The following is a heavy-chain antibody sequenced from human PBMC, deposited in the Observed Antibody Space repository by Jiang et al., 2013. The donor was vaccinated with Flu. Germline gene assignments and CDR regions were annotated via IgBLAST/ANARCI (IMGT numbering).Heavy chain of an antibody. CDR3: VRSNWGSGWSFDY. J-gene: IGHJ4*02. CDR2: IYYSGST. V-gene: IGHV4-39*01. D-gene: IGHD7-27*01. CDR1: GGSISSTSYY. Sequence: PGLVKPSETLSLTCAVSGGSISSTSYYWGWIRQPPVKGLEWIGVIYYSGSTYFNPSLRSRVTISVDTSKNQFSLKLSSVTAADTAVYYCVRSNWGSGWSFDYWGQGTLVTVSS.